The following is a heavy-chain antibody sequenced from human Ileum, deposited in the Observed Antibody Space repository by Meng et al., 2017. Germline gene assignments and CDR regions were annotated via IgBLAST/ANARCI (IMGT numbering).Heavy chain of an antibody. D-gene: IGHD1-26*01. CDR2: INYSSSSN. J-gene: IGHJ4*02. CDR3: TGSRGSGFYYFDY. V-gene: IGHV3-21*05. Sequence: VRRVEPGRGRDMAAVSLTVSGAGDDFSISCCCMNWIRQSAGKGLEWICYINYSSSSNYYPDPRSRISTTTTKNKNHSPLKQMNGLGADTALDYYSTGSRGSGFYYFDYWGQGTLVTVSS. CDR1: DFSISCCC.